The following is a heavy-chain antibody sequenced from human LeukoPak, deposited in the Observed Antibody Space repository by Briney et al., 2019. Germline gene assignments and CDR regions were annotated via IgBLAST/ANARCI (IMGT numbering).Heavy chain of an antibody. Sequence: ASVKVSCKASGYTFTSYGISWVRQATGQGLEWMGWMNPNSGNTGYAQKFQGRVTMTRNTSISTAYMELSSLRSEDTAVYYCARGLGTPWSGYLGYYYYGMDVWGQGTTVTVSS. CDR2: MNPNSGNT. CDR1: GYTFTSYG. V-gene: IGHV1-8*02. CDR3: ARGLGTPWSGYLGYYYYGMDV. D-gene: IGHD3-3*01. J-gene: IGHJ6*02.